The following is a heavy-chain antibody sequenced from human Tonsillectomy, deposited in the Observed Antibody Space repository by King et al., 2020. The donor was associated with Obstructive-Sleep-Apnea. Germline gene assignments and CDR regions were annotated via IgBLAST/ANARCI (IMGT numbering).Heavy chain of an antibody. J-gene: IGHJ4*02. D-gene: IGHD2-21*02. CDR3: ARRIDRGRCGGDCYPDY. V-gene: IGHV5-51*01. CDR2: IYPGDSDT. Sequence: VQLVESGAEVKKPGESLKISCKGSGYSFTSYWIGWVRQMPGKGLEWMGIIYPGDSDTRYSPSFQGQVPISADKSISTAYLQWSSLKASDTAMYYCARRIDRGRCGGDCYPDYWGQGTLVTVSS. CDR1: GYSFTSYW.